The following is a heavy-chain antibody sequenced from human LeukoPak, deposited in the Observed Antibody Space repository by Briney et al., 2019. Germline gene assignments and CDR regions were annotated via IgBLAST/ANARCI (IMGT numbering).Heavy chain of an antibody. D-gene: IGHD6-13*01. CDR3: ANIGAAGFSRVHP. CDR1: GGSIVSSHR. J-gene: IGHJ5*02. V-gene: IGHV4-4*02. CDR2: IYHSGTA. Sequence: PSGTLSLTCAVSGGSIVSSHRWTWVRQAPGKGLEWVGEIYHSGTAHYNPSLKTRITISIDKSKNQFSLKLTSLTAADTAVYYCANIGAAGFSRVHPWGQGTLVTVSS.